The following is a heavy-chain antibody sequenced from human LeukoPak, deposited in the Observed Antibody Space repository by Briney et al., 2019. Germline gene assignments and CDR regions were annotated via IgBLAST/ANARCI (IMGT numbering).Heavy chain of an antibody. V-gene: IGHV3-7*01. J-gene: IGHJ4*02. Sequence: RGSLRLSCAASGFTFSSSWMSWVRQAPGKGLEWVASIKQGGSDKYYVDSVKGRFTISRDNAKNSLYLQMNSLRAEDTAVYYCARDTSLGDWGQGTLVTVSS. CDR1: GFTFSSSW. D-gene: IGHD6-6*01. CDR3: ARDTSLGD. CDR2: IKQGGSDK.